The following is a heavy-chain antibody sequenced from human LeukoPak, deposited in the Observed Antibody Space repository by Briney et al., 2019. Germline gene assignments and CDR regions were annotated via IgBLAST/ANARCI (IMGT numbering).Heavy chain of an antibody. V-gene: IGHV1-18*01. CDR2: ISAYNGNT. CDR3: ARGPGEYYDILTGYYVLDY. D-gene: IGHD3-9*01. Sequence: ASVNVSCKASGYTFTSYGIRWVRQAPGQGLEWMGWISAYNGNTNYAQKLQGRVTMTTDTSTSTAYMELRSLRSDDTAVYYCARGPGEYYDILTGYYVLDYWGQGTLVTVSS. CDR1: GYTFTSYG. J-gene: IGHJ4*02.